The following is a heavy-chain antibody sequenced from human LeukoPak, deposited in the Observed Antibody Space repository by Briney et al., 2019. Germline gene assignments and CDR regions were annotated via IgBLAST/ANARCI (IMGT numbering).Heavy chain of an antibody. CDR3: ARGHYEILTGYWFDP. D-gene: IGHD3-9*01. CDR2: ISAYNGNT. J-gene: IGHJ5*02. V-gene: IGHV1-18*01. Sequence: GASVKVSRKASGYTFTSYGISWVRQAPGQGLEWMGWISAYNGNTNYAQKLQGRATMTTDTSTSTAYMELRSLRSDDTAVYYCARGHYEILTGYWFDPWGQGTLVTVSS. CDR1: GYTFTSYG.